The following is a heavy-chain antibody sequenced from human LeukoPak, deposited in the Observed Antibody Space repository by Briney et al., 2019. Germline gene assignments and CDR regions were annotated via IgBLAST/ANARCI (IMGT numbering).Heavy chain of an antibody. CDR3: ARGIAAAGTSGGSYYFDY. D-gene: IGHD6-13*01. Sequence: ASVKVSCKASGGTFSSYAISWVRQAPGQGLEWMGGIIPIFGTANYAQKFQGRVTITADESTSTAYMELSSLRSEDTAVYYCARGIAAAGTSGGSYYFDYWGQGTLVTVSS. V-gene: IGHV1-69*13. J-gene: IGHJ4*02. CDR2: IIPIFGTA. CDR1: GGTFSSYA.